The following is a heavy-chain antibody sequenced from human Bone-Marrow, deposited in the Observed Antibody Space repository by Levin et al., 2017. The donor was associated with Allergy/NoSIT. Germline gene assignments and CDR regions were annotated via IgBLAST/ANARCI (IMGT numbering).Heavy chain of an antibody. CDR1: GFAFNSYS. D-gene: IGHD3-3*01. V-gene: IGHV3-21*01. J-gene: IGHJ4*02. Sequence: GGSLRLSCAASGFAFNSYSMTWVRQAPGKGLEWVSSISSSSSYLYYADSVEGRFTISRDNAKNSLYLQMNSLRDEDTAVYYCARASERGGSGYYSPAWGPGTLVTVSS. CDR2: ISSSSSYL. CDR3: ARASERGGSGYYSPA.